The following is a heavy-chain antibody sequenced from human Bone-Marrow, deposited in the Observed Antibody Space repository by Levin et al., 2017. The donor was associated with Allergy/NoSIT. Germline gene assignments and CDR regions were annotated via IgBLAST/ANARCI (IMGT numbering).Heavy chain of an antibody. D-gene: IGHD4/OR15-4a*01. V-gene: IGHV4-38-2*01. J-gene: IGHJ4*02. Sequence: SETLSLTCAVSGYSISSGYYWAWIRQPPGKGLEWIGSIYDSGSTHYNPSLNSRVTISLDTSKNQFSLILTSVTAADTALYYCARQGLTMVDNFDHWGQGTLVTVSS. CDR2: IYDSGST. CDR3: ARQGLTMVDNFDH. CDR1: GYSISSGYY.